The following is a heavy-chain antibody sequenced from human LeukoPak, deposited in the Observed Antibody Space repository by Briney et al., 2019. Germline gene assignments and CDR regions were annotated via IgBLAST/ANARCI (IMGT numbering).Heavy chain of an antibody. CDR3: ARGGIKGFRWFDP. D-gene: IGHD3-16*01. J-gene: IGHJ5*02. V-gene: IGHV4-59*01. Sequence: PSETLSLTCTVSGGSINNFYWSWARQPPGKGLEYIGNIFYSGSTKYNPSLKSRATISVDTSKNQFSLKLSSVTAADTAVYYCARGGIKGFRWFDPWGQGTLVTVSS. CDR2: IFYSGST. CDR1: GGSINNFY.